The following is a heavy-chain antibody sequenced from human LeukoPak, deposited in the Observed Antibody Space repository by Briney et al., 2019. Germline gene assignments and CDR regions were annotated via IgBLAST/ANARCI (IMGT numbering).Heavy chain of an antibody. V-gene: IGHV3-23*01. CDR2: ISGSGGST. CDR3: ANYQQLEDYYGMDV. J-gene: IGHJ6*02. Sequence: GGSLRLSCAASGFTFSSYAMSWVRQAPGKGLEWVSAISGSGGSTYYADSVKGRFTISRDNSKNTLYLQMNSLRAEDTAVYYCANYQQLEDYYGMDVWGQGTTVTVSS. CDR1: GFTFSSYA. D-gene: IGHD6-13*01.